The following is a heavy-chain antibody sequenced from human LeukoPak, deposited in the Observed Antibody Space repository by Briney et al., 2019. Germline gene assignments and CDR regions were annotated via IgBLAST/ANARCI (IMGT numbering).Heavy chain of an antibody. D-gene: IGHD6-13*01. V-gene: IGHV1-2*02. Sequence: ASVKVSCKASGYTFTGYYTHWVRQAPGQGLEWMGWINPNSGGTNYAQKFQGRVTMTRDTSISTAYMELSRLRSDDTAVYYCARAAGYSSSWRYFQHWGQGTLVTVSS. J-gene: IGHJ1*01. CDR1: GYTFTGYY. CDR2: INPNSGGT. CDR3: ARAAGYSSSWRYFQH.